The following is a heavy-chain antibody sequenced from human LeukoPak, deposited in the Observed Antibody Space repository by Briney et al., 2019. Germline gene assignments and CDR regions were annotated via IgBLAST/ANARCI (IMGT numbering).Heavy chain of an antibody. D-gene: IGHD3-10*01. V-gene: IGHV1-69*13. CDR2: IITIFGTA. Sequence: GASVKVSCKASGYTFTGYYMHWVRQAPGQGLEWMGGIITIFGTANYAQKFQGRVTITADESTSTAYMELSSLRSEDTAVYYCARFFENRSEACWGQGTLVTVSS. CDR3: ARFFENRSEAC. CDR1: GYTFTGYY. J-gene: IGHJ4*02.